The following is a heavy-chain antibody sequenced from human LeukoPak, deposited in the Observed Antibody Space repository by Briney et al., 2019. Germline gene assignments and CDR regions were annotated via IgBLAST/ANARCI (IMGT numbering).Heavy chain of an antibody. Sequence: HPGGSLRLSCTASGFTFSSYSMNWVRQAPGKGLEWVSHISDSGSDIYYVDSVKGRFTISRDNARNSLYLQMNSLRDEDTAVYYCARDSANSFDYWGQGTLVTVSS. J-gene: IGHJ4*02. CDR2: ISDSGSDI. V-gene: IGHV3-48*02. CDR3: ARDSANSFDY. CDR1: GFTFSSYS.